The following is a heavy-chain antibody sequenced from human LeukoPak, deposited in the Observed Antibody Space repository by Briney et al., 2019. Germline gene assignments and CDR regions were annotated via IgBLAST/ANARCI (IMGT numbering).Heavy chain of an antibody. D-gene: IGHD3-10*01. Sequence: GGSLRLSCSTSGFTFGSYGMSWVRQAPGKGLEWVSSISSSSTYISYADSVEGRFTISRDNAKNSLYLQMNSLRAEDTALYYCARVFSGNYYSGFDYWGQGTLVTVSS. V-gene: IGHV3-21*01. CDR2: ISSSSTYI. CDR1: GFTFGSYG. J-gene: IGHJ4*02. CDR3: ARVFSGNYYSGFDY.